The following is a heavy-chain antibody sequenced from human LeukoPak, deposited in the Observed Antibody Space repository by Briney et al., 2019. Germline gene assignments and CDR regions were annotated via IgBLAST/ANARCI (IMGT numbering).Heavy chain of an antibody. D-gene: IGHD6-19*01. J-gene: IGHJ2*01. CDR1: GYTFTGHY. CDR2: INPNSGDT. V-gene: IGHV1-2*02. Sequence: ASVKVSCKSSGYTFTGHYMHWVRQAPGQGPEWMAWINPNSGDTNYAQKFQGRVTLTRDASIGTAYMEMNRLTYDDTAIYYCARDVYTSGWRYFDLWGHGTLVTVSS. CDR3: ARDVYTSGWRYFDL.